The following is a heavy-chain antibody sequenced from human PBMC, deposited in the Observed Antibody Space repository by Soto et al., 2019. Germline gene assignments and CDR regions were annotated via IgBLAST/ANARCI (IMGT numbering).Heavy chain of an antibody. CDR1: GGSLSGYY. J-gene: IGHJ4*02. Sequence: SETLSLTCAVYGGSLSGYYWSWIRQPPGKGLEWIGEINHSGSTNYNPSLKSRVTISVDTSKNQFSLKLTSVTAADTAVYYCARDKITGLFDYWGQGTVVTVSS. CDR3: ARDKITGLFDY. V-gene: IGHV4-34*01. CDR2: INHSGST. D-gene: IGHD2-8*02.